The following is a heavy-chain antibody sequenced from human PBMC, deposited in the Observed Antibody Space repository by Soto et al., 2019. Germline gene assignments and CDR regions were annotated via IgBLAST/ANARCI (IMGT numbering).Heavy chain of an antibody. D-gene: IGHD5-12*01. V-gene: IGHV1-58*02. CDR2: IVVGSGNT. CDR3: AAGGYSGYGRYYYYYGMDV. CDR1: GFTFTSSA. J-gene: IGHJ6*02. Sequence: EASVKVSCKASGFTFTSSAMQWVRQARGQRLEWIGWIVVGSGNTNYAQKFQERVTITRDMSTSTAYMELSSLRSEDTAVYYCAAGGYSGYGRYYYYYGMDVWGQGTTVTVSS.